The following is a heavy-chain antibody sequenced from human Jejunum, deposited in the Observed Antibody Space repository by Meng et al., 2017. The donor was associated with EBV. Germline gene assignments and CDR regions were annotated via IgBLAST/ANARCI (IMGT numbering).Heavy chain of an antibody. Sequence: QITLKEPGPPPVKPTQTLTLTCTFSGFSLTTNGVGVGWIRQPPGKALEWLAVIYWDDSRLYSPSLNSRLTITKDTSKSQVVLTMTDMDPVDTATYYCAHKGSGSYPLDYWGQGTLVTVSS. CDR2: IYWDDSR. D-gene: IGHD1-26*01. CDR1: GFSLTTNGVG. J-gene: IGHJ4*02. CDR3: AHKGSGSYPLDY. V-gene: IGHV2-5*02.